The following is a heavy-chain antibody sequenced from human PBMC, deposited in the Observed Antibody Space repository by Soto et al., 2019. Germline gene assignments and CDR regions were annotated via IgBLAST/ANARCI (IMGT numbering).Heavy chain of an antibody. CDR3: AIEYSAVARY. V-gene: IGHV1-18*01. CDR2: ISAYNGDT. Sequence: QVKLVQSGAEVKKPGASVKVYCKASGYTFSSYGISWVRQAPGQGLEWMGWISAYNGDTNYSPKVQGIVTMTTDTSARTAYMAPRRLRSDDTSMYYWAIEYSAVARYWARGNLVNASS. D-gene: IGHD5-12*01. CDR1: GYTFSSYG. J-gene: IGHJ2*01.